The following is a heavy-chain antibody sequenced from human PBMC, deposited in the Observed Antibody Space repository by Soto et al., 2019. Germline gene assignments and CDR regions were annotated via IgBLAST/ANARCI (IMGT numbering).Heavy chain of an antibody. CDR3: AKSSSRPYYYYYGMDV. Sequence: GSLRLSCAASGFTFSSYGMHWVRQAPGKGLEWVAVISYGGSNKYYADSVKGRFTISRDNSKNTLYLQMNSLGAEDTAVYYCAKSSSRPYYYYYGMDVWGQGTTVTVSS. CDR2: ISYGGSNK. J-gene: IGHJ6*02. D-gene: IGHD6-13*01. V-gene: IGHV3-30*18. CDR1: GFTFSSYG.